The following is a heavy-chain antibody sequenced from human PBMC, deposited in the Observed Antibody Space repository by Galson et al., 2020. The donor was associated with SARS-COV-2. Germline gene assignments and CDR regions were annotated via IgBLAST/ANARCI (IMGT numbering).Heavy chain of an antibody. V-gene: IGHV4-30-4*08. D-gene: IGHD2-2*01. J-gene: IGHJ6*02. CDR3: ARDSYEGGTSSNGMDV. CDR1: GGSISSGDYY. Sequence: SETLSLTCTVSGGSISSGDYYWSWIRQPPGKGLEWIGYIYYSGSTYYNPSLKSRVTISVDTSKNQFSLKLSSVTAADTAVYYCARDSYEGGTSSNGMDVWGQGTTVTVSS. CDR2: IYYSGST.